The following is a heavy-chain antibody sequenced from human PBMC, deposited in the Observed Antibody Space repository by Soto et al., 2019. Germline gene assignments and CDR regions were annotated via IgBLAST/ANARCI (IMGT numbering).Heavy chain of an antibody. V-gene: IGHV3-53*01. J-gene: IGHJ6*02. CDR3: ARVSWREKYGMDV. Sequence: GGSLRLSCAASGLTVSSSYMSWVRQAPGKGLQWVSVIYSAGSTYYANSVKGRFTISRDNAKNSLYLQMNRLRAEDTAVYYCARVSWREKYGMDVWGQGTTVTVSS. CDR2: IYSAGST. CDR1: GLTVSSSY.